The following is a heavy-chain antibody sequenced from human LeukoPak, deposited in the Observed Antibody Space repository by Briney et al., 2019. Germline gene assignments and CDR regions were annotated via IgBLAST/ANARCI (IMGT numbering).Heavy chain of an antibody. Sequence: ASVTVSCKVSGYTLTELSMHWVRQAPGKGLEWMGGFDPEDGETIYAQKFQGRVTMTEDTSTDTAYMELSSLRSEDTAVYYCATGVRDDYGEEWFDPWGQGTLVTVSS. D-gene: IGHD4-17*01. CDR2: FDPEDGET. J-gene: IGHJ5*02. CDR3: ATGVRDDYGEEWFDP. CDR1: GYTLTELS. V-gene: IGHV1-24*01.